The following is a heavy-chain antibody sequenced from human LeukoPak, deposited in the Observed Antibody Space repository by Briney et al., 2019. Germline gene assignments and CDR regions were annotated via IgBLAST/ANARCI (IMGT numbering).Heavy chain of an antibody. Sequence: GGSLRLSCAASGFTFSSYGMHWVRQAPGKGLEWVAFIRYDGSNKYYADSVKGRFTISRDNAKNSLYLQMNSLRAEDTAVYYCARDGSYALGWFDPWGQGTLVTVSS. CDR1: GFTFSSYG. J-gene: IGHJ5*02. CDR2: IRYDGSNK. CDR3: ARDGSYALGWFDP. V-gene: IGHV3-30*02. D-gene: IGHD1-26*01.